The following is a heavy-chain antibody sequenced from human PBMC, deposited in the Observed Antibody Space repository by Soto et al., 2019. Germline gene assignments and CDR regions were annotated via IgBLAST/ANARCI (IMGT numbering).Heavy chain of an antibody. CDR2: ISYDGSNK. Sequence: QVQLVESGGGVVQPGRSLRLSCAASGFTFSSYGMHWVRQAPGKGLEWVAVISYDGSNKYYADSVKGRFTISRDNSNNTLYLQMNSLRAEDTAVYYCAKDRDAFDIWGQGTMVTVSS. J-gene: IGHJ3*02. V-gene: IGHV3-30*18. CDR1: GFTFSSYG. CDR3: AKDRDAFDI.